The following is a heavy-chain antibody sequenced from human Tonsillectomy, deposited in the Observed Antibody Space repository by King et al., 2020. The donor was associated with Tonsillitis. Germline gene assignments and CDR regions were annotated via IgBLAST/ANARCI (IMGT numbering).Heavy chain of an antibody. CDR3: ARDGSYEFWSGYYVTDAFDI. CDR2: INYSGST. CDR1: GGSVSSGSYY. J-gene: IGHJ3*02. Sequence: QLQESGPGLVKPSETLSLTCTVSGGSVSSGSYYWSWIRQPPGKGLEWIGYINYSGSTNYNPSLKSRVTISVDTSKNQFSLKLSSVTAADTAVYYCARDGSYEFWSGYYVTDAFDIWGQGTMVTVSS. D-gene: IGHD3-3*01. V-gene: IGHV4-61*01.